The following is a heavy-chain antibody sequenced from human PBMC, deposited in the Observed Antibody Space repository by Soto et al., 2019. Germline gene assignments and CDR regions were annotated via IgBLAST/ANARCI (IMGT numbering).Heavy chain of an antibody. CDR2: IYYSWST. V-gene: IGHV4-39*01. CDR1: GGSINSSSYF. J-gene: IGHJ5*02. D-gene: IGHD6-19*01. Sequence: SETLSLTCSVSGGSINSSSYFLGWVRHPPGKGLEWIGSIYYSWSTYYNPSLRSRVTISVDTSKNQFSLKLSSVTAADTAVFYCARHYSSGSRNWFDPWGKGTLVTVSS. CDR3: ARHYSSGSRNWFDP.